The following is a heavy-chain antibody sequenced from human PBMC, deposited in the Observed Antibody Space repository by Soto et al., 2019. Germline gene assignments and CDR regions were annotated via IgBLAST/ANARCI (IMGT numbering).Heavy chain of an antibody. D-gene: IGHD3-10*01. CDR3: ASDLGVRAPYWGWFDP. Sequence: QVQLVQSGAEVKKPGSSVKVSCKASGGTFSSYAISWVRQAPGQGLEWMGGIIPIFGTANYAQKFQGRFTITADESTSTAYMELSILRSEDTAVYYCASDLGVRAPYWGWFDPWGQGTLVTVSS. V-gene: IGHV1-69*01. CDR1: GGTFSSYA. J-gene: IGHJ5*02. CDR2: IIPIFGTA.